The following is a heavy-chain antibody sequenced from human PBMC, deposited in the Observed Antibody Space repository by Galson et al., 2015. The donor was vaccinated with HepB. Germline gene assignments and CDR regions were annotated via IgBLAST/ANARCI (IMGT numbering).Heavy chain of an antibody. CDR3: ARDGYYYGSGSYTEPYYFAY. CDR2: INPSGGST. Sequence: SVKVSCKASGYTFTSYYMHWVRQAPGQGLEWMGIINPSGGSTSYAQKFQGRVTMTRDTSTSTVYMELSSLRSEDTAVYYCARDGYYYGSGSYTEPYYFAYWGQGTLVTVSS. V-gene: IGHV1-46*03. D-gene: IGHD3-10*01. CDR1: GYTFTSYY. J-gene: IGHJ4*02.